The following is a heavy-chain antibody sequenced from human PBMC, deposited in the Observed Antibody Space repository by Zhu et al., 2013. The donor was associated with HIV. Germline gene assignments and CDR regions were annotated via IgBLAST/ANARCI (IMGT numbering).Heavy chain of an antibody. V-gene: IGHV1-69*06. CDR3: ATTTYNFESSGYPDY. CDR2: INPKFGTT. J-gene: IGHJ4*02. Sequence: QVHLVQSGAEVKKPGSSVKVSCKASGDIFTNYVITWVRQAHGQGFEWMGGINPKFGTTTYAQKFRGRLTITADRSTTTVYMDLARLTSDDTGVYYCATTTYNFESSGYPDYWGQGTLVT. CDR1: GDIFTNYV. D-gene: IGHD3-22*01.